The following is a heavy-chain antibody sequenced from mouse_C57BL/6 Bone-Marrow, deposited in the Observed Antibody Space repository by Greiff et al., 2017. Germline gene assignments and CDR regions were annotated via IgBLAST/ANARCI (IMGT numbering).Heavy chain of an antibody. CDR2: INPSSGYT. CDR3: ASGIYYYGISSGEWYFDI. J-gene: IGHJ1*03. D-gene: IGHD1-1*01. CDR1: GYTFTSYW. V-gene: IGHV1-7*01. Sequence: VQLQQSGAELAKPGASVKLSCKASGYTFTSYWMHWVKQRPGQGLEWIGYINPSSGYTKYNQKFKDKATLTADKSSSTAYMQLSSLTDEDSAVYYSASGIYYYGISSGEWYFDIWGTMTTVSVSS.